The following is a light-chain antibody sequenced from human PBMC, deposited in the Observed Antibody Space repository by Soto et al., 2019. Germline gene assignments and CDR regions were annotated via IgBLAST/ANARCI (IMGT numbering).Light chain of an antibody. V-gene: IGKV3-15*01. Sequence: MSHSPATLSVSPGERATLSCRASQSVGSLLAWYQQKPGQSPRLLIYGASTRATGIPDRFSGSGSGTEFTLTISNLHSEDFVFYDRATSDMYT. CDR1: QSVGSL. CDR3: ATSDMYT. CDR2: GAS. J-gene: IGKJ2*01.